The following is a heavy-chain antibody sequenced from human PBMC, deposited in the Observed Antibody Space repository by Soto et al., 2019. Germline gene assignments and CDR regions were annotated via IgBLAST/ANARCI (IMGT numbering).Heavy chain of an antibody. CDR2: IYYSGST. V-gene: IGHV4-39*01. J-gene: IGHJ4*02. Sequence: QLQLQESGPGLVKPSETLSLTCTVSGGSISRSSYYWGWIRQPPGKGLEWIGSIYYSGSTYYNPSLKSRVTISVDTSKNQFSLKLSSATAADTAVYYCARRVGRARFDYWGQGTRVTVSS. D-gene: IGHD6-13*01. CDR1: GGSISRSSYY. CDR3: ARRVGRARFDY.